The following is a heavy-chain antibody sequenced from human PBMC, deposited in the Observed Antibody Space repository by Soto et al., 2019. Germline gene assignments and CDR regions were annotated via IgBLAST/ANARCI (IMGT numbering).Heavy chain of an antibody. J-gene: IGHJ6*02. CDR2: IIPIFGTA. D-gene: IGHD6-13*01. CDR3: ARTREDEQQLVYYYYGMDV. CDR1: GGTFSSYA. Sequence: SVKVSCKASGGTFSSYAMSWVRQAPGQGLEWMGGIIPIFGTANYAQKFQGRVTITADESTSTAYMELSSLRSEDTAVYYCARTREDEQQLVYYYYGMDVWGQGTTVTVSS. V-gene: IGHV1-69*13.